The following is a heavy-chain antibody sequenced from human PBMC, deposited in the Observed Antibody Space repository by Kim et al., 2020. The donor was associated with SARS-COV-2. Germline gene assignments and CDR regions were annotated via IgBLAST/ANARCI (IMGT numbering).Heavy chain of an antibody. V-gene: IGHV3-21*01. CDR1: GFTFSSYS. D-gene: IGHD3-22*01. Sequence: GGSLRLSCAASGFTFSSYSMNWVRQAPGKGLEWVSSISSSSSYIYYADSVKGRFTISRDNAKNSLYLQMNSLRAEDTAVYYCARDLGSGYQDDYWGQGTLVTVSS. J-gene: IGHJ4*02. CDR2: ISSSSSYI. CDR3: ARDLGSGYQDDY.